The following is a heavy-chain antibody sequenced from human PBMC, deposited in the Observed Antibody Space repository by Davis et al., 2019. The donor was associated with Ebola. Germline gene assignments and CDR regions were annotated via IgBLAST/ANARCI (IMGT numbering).Heavy chain of an antibody. Sequence: PGGSLRLSCTASGFTFSNYAMSWVRQTPGKGLEWVSGITGRRDSTYYADSVKGRFTISRDNSKNTLYMQMDSLRVEDTAVYYCVKDTGRTPAGIFDYWGQGTLVTVSS. CDR2: ITGRRDST. CDR1: GFTFSNYA. V-gene: IGHV3-23*01. D-gene: IGHD2-2*01. CDR3: VKDTGRTPAGIFDY. J-gene: IGHJ4*02.